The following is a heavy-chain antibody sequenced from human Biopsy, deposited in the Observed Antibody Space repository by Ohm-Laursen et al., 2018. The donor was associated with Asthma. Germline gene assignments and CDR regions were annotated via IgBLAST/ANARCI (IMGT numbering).Heavy chain of an antibody. Sequence: SLRLSCAASGFTVSTNGMSWVRQPPGKGLEWVSVIYSGGGTYYADSVKGRFTISRANPMKRLYLQMSSLTAEDTAVYYCASRGGDFWSGYYMDYWGQGTLVTVSS. J-gene: IGHJ4*02. CDR3: ASRGGDFWSGYYMDY. D-gene: IGHD3-3*01. CDR2: IYSGGGT. V-gene: IGHV3-53*05. CDR1: GFTVSTNG.